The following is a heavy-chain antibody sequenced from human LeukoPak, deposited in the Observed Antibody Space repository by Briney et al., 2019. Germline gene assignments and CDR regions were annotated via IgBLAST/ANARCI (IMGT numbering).Heavy chain of an antibody. D-gene: IGHD3-22*01. CDR2: ISSSSSTI. Sequence: GGSLRLSCAASGFTFSSYSMNWVRQAPGKGLEWVSYISSSSSTIYYADSVKGRFTISRDNAKNSLYQQMNSLRAEDTAVYYCARQYKPYYYDSSGYSPFDYWGQGTLVTVSS. V-gene: IGHV3-48*01. CDR1: GFTFSSYS. J-gene: IGHJ4*02. CDR3: ARQYKPYYYDSSGYSPFDY.